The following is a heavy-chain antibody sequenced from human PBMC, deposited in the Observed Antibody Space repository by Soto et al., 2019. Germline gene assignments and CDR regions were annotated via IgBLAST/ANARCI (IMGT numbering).Heavy chain of an antibody. CDR1: GFFFSSYT. V-gene: IGHV3-23*01. J-gene: IGHJ4*02. Sequence: EVQLLESGGGLVQPGGSLRLSCVGSGFFFSSYTMTWVRQAPGKGLEWVSSFSATSENTYYADSVRGRFTISRDNSKHALFLQMHSLTAEDTAMYYCAKARDQQWVRLPFDYWGQGILVIVSS. CDR3: AKARDQQWVRLPFDY. D-gene: IGHD6-19*01. CDR2: FSATSENT.